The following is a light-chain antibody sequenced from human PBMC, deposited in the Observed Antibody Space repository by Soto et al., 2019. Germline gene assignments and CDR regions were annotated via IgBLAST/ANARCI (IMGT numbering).Light chain of an antibody. CDR3: QQYNDWPRT. CDR2: AAS. V-gene: IGKV1-8*01. Sequence: AIRMTQSPSSFSASTGARVTITCRASQGISSYLAWYQQKPGKAPKLLIYAASTLQSGVPSRFSGSGSGTDFTLTISSLQSEDFAVYYCQQYNDWPRTFGQGTKVDIK. CDR1: QGISSY. J-gene: IGKJ1*01.